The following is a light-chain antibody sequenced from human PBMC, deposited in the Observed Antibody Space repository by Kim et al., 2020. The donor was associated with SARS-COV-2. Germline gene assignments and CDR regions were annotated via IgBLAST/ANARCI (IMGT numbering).Light chain of an antibody. Sequence: GQRVIIYCSGSHSNVGSETVDWYQQLPGTAPKLLIRSDNKRPSGIPGRFSGSRSGASASLAISGLQSEDEADYYCAAWDGSLNGPVFGGGTQLTVL. CDR2: SDN. CDR1: HSNVGSET. CDR3: AAWDGSLNGPV. J-gene: IGLJ3*02. V-gene: IGLV1-44*01.